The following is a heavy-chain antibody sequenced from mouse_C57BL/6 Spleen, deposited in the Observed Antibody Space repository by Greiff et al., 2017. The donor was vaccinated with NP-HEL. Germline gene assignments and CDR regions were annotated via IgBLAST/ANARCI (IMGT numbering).Heavy chain of an antibody. CDR2: IYPGDGDT. CDR1: GYAFSSYW. Sequence: QVQLQQSGAELVKPGASVKISCKASGYAFSSYWMNWVKQRPGKGLEWIGQIYPGDGDTNYNGKFKGKATLTADKSSSTAYMQLSSLTSEDSAVYFCASWGYGSSYYFDDWGQGTTLTVSS. D-gene: IGHD1-1*01. CDR3: ASWGYGSSYYFDD. J-gene: IGHJ2*01. V-gene: IGHV1-80*01.